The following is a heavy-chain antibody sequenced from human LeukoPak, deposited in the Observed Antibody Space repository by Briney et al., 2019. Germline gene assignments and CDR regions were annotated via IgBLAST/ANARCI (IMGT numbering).Heavy chain of an antibody. V-gene: IGHV1-8*01. D-gene: IGHD3-10*01. J-gene: IGHJ5*02. CDR3: ARGLAHYGSGSYYTRNWFDP. CDR1: GYTFTSYD. Sequence: ASVKVSCKASGYTFTSYDINWVRQATGQGLEWMGWMNPNSGNTGYAQKFQGRVTMTRNTSISTAYMELSSLRSEDTAVYYCARGLAHYGSGSYYTRNWFDPWGQGTLVTVSS. CDR2: MNPNSGNT.